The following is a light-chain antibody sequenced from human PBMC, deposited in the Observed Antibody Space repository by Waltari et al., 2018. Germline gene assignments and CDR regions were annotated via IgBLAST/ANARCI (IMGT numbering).Light chain of an antibody. CDR1: RSNIGSTT. V-gene: IGLV1-44*01. Sequence: QSALTQPPSASGTPGQRVTISCSCSRSNIGSTTVTWYQHLPGSAPKLLIYSDSQRPSGVPDRFSGSRSGTSASLAISGLQSEDETDYYCESWDDSLNGVVFGGGTKLTVL. CDR3: ESWDDSLNGVV. J-gene: IGLJ2*01. CDR2: SDS.